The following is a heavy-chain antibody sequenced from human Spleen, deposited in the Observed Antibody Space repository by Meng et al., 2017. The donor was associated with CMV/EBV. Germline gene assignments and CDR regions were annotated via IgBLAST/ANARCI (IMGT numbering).Heavy chain of an antibody. Sequence: SVKVSCKASGDTFSNYAISWVRQAPGQGLEWMGGFIPGFRAPDYTERFQGRVTITTDESTNTAYMEMISLRYDDTAVYYCATGGYDGSYYYGLEVWGQGTTVTVSS. D-gene: IGHD5-12*01. CDR1: GDTFSNYA. CDR3: ATGGYDGSYYYGLEV. CDR2: FIPGFRAP. J-gene: IGHJ6*02. V-gene: IGHV1-69*05.